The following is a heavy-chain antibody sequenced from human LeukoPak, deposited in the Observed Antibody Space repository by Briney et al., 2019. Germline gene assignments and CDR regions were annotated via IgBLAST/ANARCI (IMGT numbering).Heavy chain of an antibody. V-gene: IGHV4-38-2*01. J-gene: IGHJ5*02. CDR2: ITHSGSA. CDR3: ARIFGSGTFYSFDH. CDR1: GYSISSGYY. Sequence: ASETLSLTCAVSGYSISSGYYWGWIRQPPGKGLEWIGTITHSGSAYYNPSLKSRVTISADTSKSQFSLKLSSVTAADTAVYYCARIFGSGTFYSFDHWGQGTLVTVSS. D-gene: IGHD3-10*01.